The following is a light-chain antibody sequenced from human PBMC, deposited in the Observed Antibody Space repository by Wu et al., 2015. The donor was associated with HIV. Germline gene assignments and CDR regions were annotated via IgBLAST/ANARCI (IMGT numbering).Light chain of an antibody. J-gene: IGKJ4*01. Sequence: EIVLTQSPGTLSLSPGEGATLSCRASQSFSSNFLAWYQQKPGQAPRVLIYAASRRATGIPDRFSGSGSGTDFTLTISGLEPEDFAVYYCCENSNIPLTFGGGTKVEI. CDR1: QSFSSNF. CDR3: CENSNIPLT. CDR2: AAS. V-gene: IGKV3-20*01.